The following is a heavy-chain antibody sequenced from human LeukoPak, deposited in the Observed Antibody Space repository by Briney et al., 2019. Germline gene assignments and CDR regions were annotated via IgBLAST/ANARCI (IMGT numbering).Heavy chain of an antibody. CDR2: IYSGGST. D-gene: IGHD2-2*01. CDR1: GFTVSSNY. V-gene: IGHV3-53*01. Sequence: PGGSMRLSCAASGFTVSSNYMSWVRQAPGKGLEWVSVIYSGGSTYYADSVKGRFTISRDNSKNTLYLQMNSLRAEDTAVYYCAREAGYCSSTSCYVYYYGMGVWGQGTTVTVSS. J-gene: IGHJ6*02. CDR3: AREAGYCSSTSCYVYYYGMGV.